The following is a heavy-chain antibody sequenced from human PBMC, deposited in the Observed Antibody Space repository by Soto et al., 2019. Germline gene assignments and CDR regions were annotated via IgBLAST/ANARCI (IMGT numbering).Heavy chain of an antibody. V-gene: IGHV3-7*05. CDR1: GFTFSTYW. D-gene: IGHD1-26*01. CDR2: IKPDGSQK. Sequence: GGSLRLSCAASGFTFSTYWMGLVRQAPGKGLEWVANIKPDGSQKYYVDSVKGRFTISRDNAKNSLYLQMNSLRDEDTAVYYCARRVVGPEDHFDYWGQGTLVTVSS. J-gene: IGHJ4*02. CDR3: ARRVVGPEDHFDY.